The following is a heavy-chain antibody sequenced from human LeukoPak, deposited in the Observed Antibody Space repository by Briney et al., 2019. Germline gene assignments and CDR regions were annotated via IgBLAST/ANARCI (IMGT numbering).Heavy chain of an antibody. D-gene: IGHD2-8*01. CDR3: ARAHCTNGICYSIDS. Sequence: SETLSLTCTVSGASISSYYWTWIRQPPGKGLESVGYISYSGSTNYNSSLKSRVTISLDTSKNQFSLRLSSVTAADTAVYYCARAHCTNGICYSIDSWGQGILVTVSS. V-gene: IGHV4-59*01. J-gene: IGHJ4*02. CDR2: ISYSGST. CDR1: GASISSYY.